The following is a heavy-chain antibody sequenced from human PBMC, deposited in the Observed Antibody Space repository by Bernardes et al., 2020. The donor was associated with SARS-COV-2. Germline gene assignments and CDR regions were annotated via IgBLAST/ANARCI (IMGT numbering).Heavy chain of an antibody. Sequence: GGSLRLSCAASGFSVSSSYMSWVRQSPGKGLEWLAIIYNGGDNTYYAESIKGRFTISTDNSKNTLFLQTTSLRSEDTAVYYCARAVSCSGTNSYLAEWFDPWGQGTPVTVSS. CDR2: IYNGGDNT. J-gene: IGHJ5*02. CDR3: ARAVSCSGTNSYLAEWFDP. CDR1: GFSVSSSY. V-gene: IGHV3-66*02. D-gene: IGHD2-15*01.